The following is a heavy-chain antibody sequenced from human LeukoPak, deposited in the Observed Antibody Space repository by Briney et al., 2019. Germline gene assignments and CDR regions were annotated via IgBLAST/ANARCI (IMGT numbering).Heavy chain of an antibody. J-gene: IGHJ5*02. CDR1: GFTFSSYS. V-gene: IGHV3-21*01. CDR2: ISSSSSYI. Sequence: GGSLRLSCAASGFTFSSYSMNWVRQAPGKGLEWVSSISSSSSYIYYADSVKGRFTISRDHSKNTLYLQMHSLRAEDTAVYYCARGWVYSSSPFDPWGQGTLVTVSS. D-gene: IGHD6-13*01. CDR3: ARGWVYSSSPFDP.